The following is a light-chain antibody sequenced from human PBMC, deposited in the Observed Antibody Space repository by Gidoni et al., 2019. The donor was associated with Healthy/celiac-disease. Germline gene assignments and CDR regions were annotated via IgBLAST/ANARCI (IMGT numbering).Light chain of an antibody. CDR1: SSNIGAGYD. CDR3: QSYDSSLSGSYVV. V-gene: IGLV1-40*01. Sequence: QSVLTQPPSVSGAPGQRVTISCTGSSSNIGAGYDVHWYQQLPGTAPNLLIYGNSNRPSGVPDRFSGSKSCTSASLAITGLQAEDEADYYCQSYDSSLSGSYVVFGGGTKLTVL. J-gene: IGLJ2*01. CDR2: GNS.